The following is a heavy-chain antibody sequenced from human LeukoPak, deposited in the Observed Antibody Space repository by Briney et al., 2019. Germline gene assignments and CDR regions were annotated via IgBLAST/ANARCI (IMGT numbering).Heavy chain of an antibody. CDR3: ARDQYDTWSRRGNFDS. CDR1: GFTFGKYW. Sequence: GGSLRLSCVASGFTFGKYWMSRVRQAPGKGLEWVANIKLDGSEKNYVDSVKGRFTISRDNTKNSLYLQMNSLRAEDTAVFYCARDQYDTWSRRGNFDSWGQGTLVIVSS. V-gene: IGHV3-7*03. CDR2: IKLDGSEK. J-gene: IGHJ4*02. D-gene: IGHD3-3*01.